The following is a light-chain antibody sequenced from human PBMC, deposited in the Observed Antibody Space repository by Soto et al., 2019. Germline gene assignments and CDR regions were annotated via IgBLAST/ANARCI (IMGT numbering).Light chain of an antibody. V-gene: IGKV1-27*01. CDR3: QKYSSAPWT. J-gene: IGKJ1*01. CDR1: QGISNY. CDR2: AAS. Sequence: DTQMTQSPPSLSASVGDRVTITCRASQGISNYLAWYQQRPGKVPKLLIYAASTLQSGVPSRFSGSGSGTDFTLTISSLQPEDVATYYYQKYSSAPWTFGQGTKVEIK.